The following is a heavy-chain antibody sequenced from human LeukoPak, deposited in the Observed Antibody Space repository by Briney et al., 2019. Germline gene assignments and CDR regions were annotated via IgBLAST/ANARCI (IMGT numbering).Heavy chain of an antibody. V-gene: IGHV1-69*15. D-gene: IGHD2-2*01. CDR3: ARIYCSSTSCLYYFDY. CDR2: IIPIFGTA. Sequence: ASVKVSCKASGGTFSSYAISWVRQAPGQGLEWMGRIIPIFGTANYTQKFQGRVTITADESTSTAYMELSSLRSEDTAVYYCARIYCSSTSCLYYFDYWGQGTLVTVSS. J-gene: IGHJ4*02. CDR1: GGTFSSYA.